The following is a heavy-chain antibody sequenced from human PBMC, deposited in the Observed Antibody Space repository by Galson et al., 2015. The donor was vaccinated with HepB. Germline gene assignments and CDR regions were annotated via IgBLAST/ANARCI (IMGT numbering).Heavy chain of an antibody. CDR1: GGSISSSSYY. Sequence: ETLSLTCTVSGGSISSSSYYWGWIRQPPGKGLEWIGSIYYSGSTYYNPSLKSRVTISVDTSKNQFSLKLSSVTAADTAVYYCARDTLIGAGTAHYWGQGTLVTVSS. J-gene: IGHJ4*02. D-gene: IGHD6-19*01. CDR3: ARDTLIGAGTAHY. CDR2: IYYSGST. V-gene: IGHV4-39*07.